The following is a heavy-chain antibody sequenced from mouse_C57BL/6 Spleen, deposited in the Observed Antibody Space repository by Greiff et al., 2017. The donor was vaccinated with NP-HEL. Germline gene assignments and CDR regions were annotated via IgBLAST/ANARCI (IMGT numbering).Heavy chain of an antibody. CDR1: GYTFTSYG. D-gene: IGHD2-4*01. J-gene: IGHJ1*03. CDR3: AREGDYDELDWYFDV. V-gene: IGHV1-81*01. Sequence: VKLMESGAELARPGASVKLSCKASGYTFTSYGISWVKQRTGQGLEWIGEIYPRSGNTYYNEKFKGKATLTADKSSSTAYMELRSLTSEDSAVYFCAREGDYDELDWYFDVWGTGTTVTVSS. CDR2: IYPRSGNT.